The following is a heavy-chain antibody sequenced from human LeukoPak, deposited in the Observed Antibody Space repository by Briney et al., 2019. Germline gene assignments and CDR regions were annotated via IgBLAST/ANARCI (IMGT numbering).Heavy chain of an antibody. CDR1: GYIFTKYG. Sequence: ASVKISCKASGYIFTKYGFTWVRQAPGQGLEWMGWINPNSGGTNYAQKFQGRVTMTRDTSISTAYMELSRLRSDDTAVYYCAREGRGYCSSTSCSPDQFRFDPWGQGTLVTVSS. CDR3: AREGRGYCSSTSCSPDQFRFDP. CDR2: INPNSGGT. V-gene: IGHV1-2*02. J-gene: IGHJ5*02. D-gene: IGHD2-2*01.